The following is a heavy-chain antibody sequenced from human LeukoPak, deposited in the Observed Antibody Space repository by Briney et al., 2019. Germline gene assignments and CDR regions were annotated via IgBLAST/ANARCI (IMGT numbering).Heavy chain of an antibody. CDR1: GFTFSIYA. Sequence: GGSLRLSCAASGFTFSIYAMSWVRQAPGKGLEWVSAITGSGGGTYYADSVKGRFTISRDNSKNTLYLQMNSLRAEDTAVYYCAKESITATGLVNYFDYRGHGTLVTVSS. D-gene: IGHD6-25*01. V-gene: IGHV3-23*01. J-gene: IGHJ4*01. CDR3: AKESITATGLVNYFDY. CDR2: ITGSGGGT.